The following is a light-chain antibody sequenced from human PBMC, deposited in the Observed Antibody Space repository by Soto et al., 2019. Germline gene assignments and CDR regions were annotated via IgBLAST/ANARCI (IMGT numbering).Light chain of an antibody. Sequence: EIVLIQSPATPFLSPGERATLSCRASQSVTNYLAWYQQKAGQAPRLLIYETIHRATGIPARFSGSGSGTDFTLTISSLEPEDFAVYYCQHRSHWLITFGQGTRLEIK. CDR1: QSVTNY. CDR2: ETI. V-gene: IGKV3-11*01. CDR3: QHRSHWLIT. J-gene: IGKJ5*01.